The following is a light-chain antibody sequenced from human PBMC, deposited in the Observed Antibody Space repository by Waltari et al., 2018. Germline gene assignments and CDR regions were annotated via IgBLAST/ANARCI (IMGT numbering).Light chain of an antibody. J-gene: IGLJ1*01. CDR3: NSRDSSCHPFV. CDR2: GKN. Sequence: SSELTQDPAVSVAVGQTVWITCQGDSLRAYYANWYHQKPGQAPLLVMYGKNNRPSGYPDRFLGSYPGDTASLTITGAQAEDEGAYYCNSRDSSCHPFVFGTGTKLTVL. CDR1: SLRAYY. V-gene: IGLV3-19*01.